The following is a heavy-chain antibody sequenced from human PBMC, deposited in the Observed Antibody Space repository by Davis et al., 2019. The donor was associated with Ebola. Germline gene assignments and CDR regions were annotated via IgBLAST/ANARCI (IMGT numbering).Heavy chain of an antibody. J-gene: IGHJ3*02. D-gene: IGHD1-26*01. CDR2: ISGSGGGT. CDR1: GFTFSGYA. Sequence: GESLKISCAASGFTFSGYAMNWVRQAPGKGLEWVSGISGSGGGTYYADSVKGRFTVSRDNSKNMLYLQVNSLRAGDTAIYYCAKDLRSYSFGFDIWGQGTMVTVSS. CDR3: AKDLRSYSFGFDI. V-gene: IGHV3-23*01.